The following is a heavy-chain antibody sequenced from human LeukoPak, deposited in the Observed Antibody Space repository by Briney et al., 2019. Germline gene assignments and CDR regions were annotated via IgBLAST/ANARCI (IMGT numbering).Heavy chain of an antibody. Sequence: SETLSLTCGVSGGSLISTTYYWAWIRQPPGKGLEWIGYIYTSGSTNYNPSLKSRVTISVDTSKNQFSLKLSSVTAADTAVYYCARHSASGRDEYFDYWGQGTLVTVSS. CDR3: ARHSASGRDEYFDY. CDR1: GGSLISTTYY. J-gene: IGHJ4*02. CDR2: IYTSGST. V-gene: IGHV4-61*05. D-gene: IGHD2-15*01.